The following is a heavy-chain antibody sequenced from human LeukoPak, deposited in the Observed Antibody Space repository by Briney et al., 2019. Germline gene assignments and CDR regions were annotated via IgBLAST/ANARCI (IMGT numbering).Heavy chain of an antibody. CDR2: IYTSGST. CDR3: VRESYVWGSYRYINYFDY. Sequence: PSETLSLTCTVSGGSISSSSYYWSWIRQPAGKGLEWIGRIYTSGSTNYNPSLKSRVTMSVDTSKNQFSLKLSSVTAADTAVYYCVRESYVWGSYRYINYFDYWGQGTLATVSS. D-gene: IGHD3-16*02. J-gene: IGHJ4*02. V-gene: IGHV4-61*02. CDR1: GGSISSSSYY.